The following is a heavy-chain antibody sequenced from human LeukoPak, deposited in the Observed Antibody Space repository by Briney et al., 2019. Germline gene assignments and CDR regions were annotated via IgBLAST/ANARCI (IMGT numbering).Heavy chain of an antibody. D-gene: IGHD2-15*01. Sequence: GASVKVSCKASGGTFSSYAISWVRQAPGQGLEWMGRIIPIFGTANYAQKFQGRVTITTDESTSTAYMELSSLRSEDTAVYYCAREAPPYCSGGSCYGFDYWGQGTLVTVSS. V-gene: IGHV1-69*05. CDR3: AREAPPYCSGGSCYGFDY. CDR1: GGTFSSYA. J-gene: IGHJ4*02. CDR2: IIPIFGTA.